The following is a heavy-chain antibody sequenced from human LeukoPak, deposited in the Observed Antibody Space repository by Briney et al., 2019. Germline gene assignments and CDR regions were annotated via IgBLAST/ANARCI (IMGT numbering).Heavy chain of an antibody. CDR2: IIPILGIA. V-gene: IGHV1-69*04. CDR3: AKEVWQEYSYAFDY. CDR1: GGTFSSYT. Sequence: GSSVKVSCKASGGTFSSYTISWVRQAPGQGLEWMGRIIPILGIANYAQKFQGRVTITADKSTSTAYMELSSLRAEDTAVYYCAKEVWQEYSYAFDYWGQGTLVTVSS. J-gene: IGHJ4*02. D-gene: IGHD5-18*01.